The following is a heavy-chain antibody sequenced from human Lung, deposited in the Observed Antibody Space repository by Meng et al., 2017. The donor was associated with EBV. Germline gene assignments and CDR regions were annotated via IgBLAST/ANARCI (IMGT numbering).Heavy chain of an antibody. CDR3: VNMGLGQ. D-gene: IGHD1-26*01. V-gene: IGHV3-74*01. CDR1: GFTFSRSW. Sequence: VQWGESRGGLVPPGGSLNPSCATPGFTFSRSWMQWVRQAPGKGLVWVSRINSDGTTTTYADSVKGRFTISRDNARNTLYLQMNSLTAEDTGVYYCVNMGLGQWGQGTLVTVSS. CDR2: INSDGTTT. J-gene: IGHJ4*02.